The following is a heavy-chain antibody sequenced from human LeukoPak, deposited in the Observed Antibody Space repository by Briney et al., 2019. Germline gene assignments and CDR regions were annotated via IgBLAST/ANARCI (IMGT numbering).Heavy chain of an antibody. D-gene: IGHD3-10*01. J-gene: IGHJ3*02. CDR2: IDAAGT. CDR1: GFTFSDFA. CDR3: AKNRGPLDI. V-gene: IGHV3-23*01. Sequence: GGSLRLSCAASGFTFSDFAMTWVRQATGKGLEWVSSIDAAGTYYADSVKGRFTISRDNSKNTVYLQLNSLRVDDTAVYYCAKNRGPLDIRGEGTMVIVSS.